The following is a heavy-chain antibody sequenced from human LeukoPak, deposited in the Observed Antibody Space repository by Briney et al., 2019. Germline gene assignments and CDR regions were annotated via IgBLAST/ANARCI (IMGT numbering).Heavy chain of an antibody. V-gene: IGHV1-69*15. CDR1: GGTFKDYV. J-gene: IGHJ5*02. CDR2: IIPVFGTT. D-gene: IGHD2-2*01. CDR3: ARVLVDNWLDP. Sequence: SVKVSCKASGGTFKDYVFSWVRQAPGQGLEWMGRIIPVFGTTYYGKKFQGRVTIMADESTSTAYMELNSLRSEDTAVYYCARVLVDNWLDPWGQGTLVTVSS.